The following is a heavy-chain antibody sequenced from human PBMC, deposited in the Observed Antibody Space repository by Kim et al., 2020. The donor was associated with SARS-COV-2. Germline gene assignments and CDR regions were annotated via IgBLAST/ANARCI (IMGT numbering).Heavy chain of an antibody. V-gene: IGHV3-21*04. Sequence: SAGSVKGRFTISRDSARASLYLQMTSLRAEDTAVYYCARVLTSGWSYFDYWGQGTLVTVSS. CDR3: ARVLTSGWSYFDY. J-gene: IGHJ4*02. D-gene: IGHD6-19*01.